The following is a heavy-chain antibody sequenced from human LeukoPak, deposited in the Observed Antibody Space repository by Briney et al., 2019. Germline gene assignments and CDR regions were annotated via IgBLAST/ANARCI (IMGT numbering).Heavy chain of an antibody. Sequence: PGGSLRLSCAASGFTFSSHSMSWIRQAPGKGLEWVANVKEDGSEDNYVDSVKGRFTISRDNAVKSLYLQMNSLRAEDTAVYFCARLLHYERSVYRPVDCWGQGTLVAVSS. J-gene: IGHJ4*02. D-gene: IGHD5/OR15-5a*01. CDR1: GFTFSSHS. V-gene: IGHV3-7*01. CDR2: VKEDGSED. CDR3: ARLLHYERSVYRPVDC.